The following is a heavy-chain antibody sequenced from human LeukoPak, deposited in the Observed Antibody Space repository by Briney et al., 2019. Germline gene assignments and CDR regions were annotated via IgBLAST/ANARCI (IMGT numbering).Heavy chain of an antibody. CDR1: GYTFTGYY. CDR3: ARDPYYYDSSEMGSFDY. J-gene: IGHJ4*02. V-gene: IGHV1-2*02. D-gene: IGHD3-22*01. CDR2: INPNSGGT. Sequence: ASVKVSCKASGYTFTGYYMHWVRQAPGQGLEWMGWINPNSGGTNYAQKFQGRVTMTRDTSISTAYMELSRLRSDETAVYYCARDPYYYDSSEMGSFDYWGQGTLVTVSS.